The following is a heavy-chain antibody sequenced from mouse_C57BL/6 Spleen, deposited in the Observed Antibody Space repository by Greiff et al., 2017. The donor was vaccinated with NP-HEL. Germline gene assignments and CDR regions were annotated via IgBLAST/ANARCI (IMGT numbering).Heavy chain of an antibody. V-gene: IGHV3-6*01. CDR3: ARGRDGYFDY. Sequence: DVKLVESGPGLVKPSQSLSLTCSVTGYSITSGYYWNWIRQFPGNKLEWMGYISYDGSNNYNPSLKNRISITRDTSKNQFFLKLNSVTTEDTATYYCARGRDGYFDYWGQGTTLTVSS. J-gene: IGHJ2*01. CDR2: ISYDGSN. D-gene: IGHD2-3*01. CDR1: GYSITSGYY.